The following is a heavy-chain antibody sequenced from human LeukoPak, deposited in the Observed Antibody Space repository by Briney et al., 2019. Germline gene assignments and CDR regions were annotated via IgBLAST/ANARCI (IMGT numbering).Heavy chain of an antibody. V-gene: IGHV3-23*01. CDR3: AKSPSDILTGYYPDWFDP. D-gene: IGHD3-9*01. CDR2: ISNNGGYT. J-gene: IGHJ5*02. CDR1: GFTFSSSA. Sequence: GGSLRLSCAASGFTFSSSAMSWVRQAPGKGLEWVSAISNNGGYTYYADSVQGRFTISRDNSKSTLCLQMNSLRAEDTAVYYCAKSPSDILTGYYPDWFDPWGQGTLVTVSS.